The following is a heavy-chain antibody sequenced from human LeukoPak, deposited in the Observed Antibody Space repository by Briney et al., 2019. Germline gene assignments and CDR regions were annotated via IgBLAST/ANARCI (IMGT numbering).Heavy chain of an antibody. Sequence: GESLQISCQGSGYSFTSYWIGWVRQMPGKGLEWMGIIYPGDSDTRYSPSFQGQVTISADKSISTAYLQWSSLKASDTAMYYCARPLRYCSGGSCYRDAFDIWGQGTMVTVSS. J-gene: IGHJ3*02. CDR2: IYPGDSDT. D-gene: IGHD2-15*01. V-gene: IGHV5-51*01. CDR3: ARPLRYCSGGSCYRDAFDI. CDR1: GYSFTSYW.